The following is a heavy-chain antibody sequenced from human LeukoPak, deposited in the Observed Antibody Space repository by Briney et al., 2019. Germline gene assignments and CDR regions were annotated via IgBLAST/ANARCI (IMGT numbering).Heavy chain of an antibody. Sequence: QPGGCLRLSCAASGFTLSSYAMSWVRQAPGKGLEWVSAISGSGGSTNYVDSVKGRFTISRDTSKNTLYLEMNSLRAEDTALYYCAKGYSSGWNYFDYWGQGTLVTVTS. V-gene: IGHV3-23*01. J-gene: IGHJ4*02. CDR1: GFTLSSYA. CDR2: ISGSGGST. CDR3: AKGYSSGWNYFDY. D-gene: IGHD6-19*01.